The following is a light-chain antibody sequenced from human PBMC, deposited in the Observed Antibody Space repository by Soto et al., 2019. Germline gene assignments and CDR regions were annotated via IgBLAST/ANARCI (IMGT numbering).Light chain of an antibody. CDR1: QSISSSQ. J-gene: IGKJ1*01. Sequence: EIVLTQSPGTLSLSPGERATLSCRASQSISSSQLAWYQQRPGQAPRLLLYGASSRATGVPDRFSGSGSGTDFTLTISSLEPEDSALSYCQAYGNSPRTFGQGTKVEV. V-gene: IGKV3-20*01. CDR2: GAS. CDR3: QAYGNSPRT.